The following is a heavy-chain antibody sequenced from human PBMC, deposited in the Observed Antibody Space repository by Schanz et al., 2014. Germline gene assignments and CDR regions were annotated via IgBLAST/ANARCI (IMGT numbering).Heavy chain of an antibody. CDR3: ARPRFDYGEVDY. CDR2: ISGTTTYT. Sequence: VQLVESGGGVVQPGRSLRLSCAASGFTFSDYYMSWIRQAPGKGLEWVSYISGTTTYTNYADSVRGRFTISRDRFQNTLYLRMSSLRAEDTAVYYCARPRFDYGEVDYWGQGTLVTVSA. D-gene: IGHD4-17*01. CDR1: GFTFSDYY. J-gene: IGHJ4*02. V-gene: IGHV3-11*06.